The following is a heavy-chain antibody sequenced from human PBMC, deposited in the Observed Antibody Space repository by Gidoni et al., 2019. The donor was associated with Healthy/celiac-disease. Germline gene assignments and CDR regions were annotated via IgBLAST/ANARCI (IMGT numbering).Heavy chain of an antibody. D-gene: IGHD6-13*01. CDR1: GFTFDDYA. Sequence: EVQLVESGGGLVQPGRSLRLSCAASGFTFDDYAMHWVRQAPGKGLEWVSGISWNSGSIGYADSVKGRFTISRDNAKNSLYLQMNSLRAEDTALYYCAKDTGSSWYAYYYGMDVWGQGTTVTVSS. J-gene: IGHJ6*02. CDR2: ISWNSGSI. CDR3: AKDTGSSWYAYYYGMDV. V-gene: IGHV3-9*01.